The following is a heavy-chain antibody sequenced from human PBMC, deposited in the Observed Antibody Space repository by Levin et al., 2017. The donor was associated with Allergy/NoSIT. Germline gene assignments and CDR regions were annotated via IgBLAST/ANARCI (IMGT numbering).Heavy chain of an antibody. D-gene: IGHD3-10*01. CDR3: VRVMGVGQHAMDV. CDR2: TRDKTNSYTT. J-gene: IGHJ6*02. V-gene: IGHV3-72*01. Sequence: SCAASGFTFSDHYMDWVRQAPGKGLEWVGRTRDKTNSYTTEYAASVKGRFTISSDESKNALYLQMNGLKTEDTAVYYCVRVMGVGQHAMDVWGQGTTVTVSS. CDR1: GFTFSDHY.